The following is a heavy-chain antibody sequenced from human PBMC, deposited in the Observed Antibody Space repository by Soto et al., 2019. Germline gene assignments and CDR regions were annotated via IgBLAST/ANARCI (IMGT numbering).Heavy chain of an antibody. D-gene: IGHD6-19*01. CDR3: AKAAHSNGYYYFDY. CDR1: GFTFSNYA. Sequence: GGSLRLSCAAYGFTFSNYAMNWVRQAPGKGLEWVSSISGGGTTYYADSVKGRFTISRDNSKNTLYLQTNSLRAEDTALFYCAKAAHSNGYYYFDYWGQGSLVTVSS. CDR2: ISGGGTT. V-gene: IGHV3-23*01. J-gene: IGHJ4*02.